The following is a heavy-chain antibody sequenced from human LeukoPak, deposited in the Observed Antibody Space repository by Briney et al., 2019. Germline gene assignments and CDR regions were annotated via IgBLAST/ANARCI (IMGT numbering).Heavy chain of an antibody. CDR3: AKDVHRGDNYDILVPPNLYYFDY. D-gene: IGHD3-9*01. CDR1: GFTFSNYN. Sequence: PGGSLRLSCAASGFTFSNYNMNWVRQAPGKGLKWVSSISSSSSYTYYADSVKGRFTISRDNAKNSLYLQMNSLRAEDTAVYYCAKDVHRGDNYDILVPPNLYYFDYWGQGTLVTVSS. CDR2: ISSSSSYT. V-gene: IGHV3-21*04. J-gene: IGHJ4*02.